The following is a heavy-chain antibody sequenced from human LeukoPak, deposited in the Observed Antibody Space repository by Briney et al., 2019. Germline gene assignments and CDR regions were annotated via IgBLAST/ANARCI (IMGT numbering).Heavy chain of an antibody. V-gene: IGHV4-61*05. J-gene: IGHJ3*02. CDR3: ASGDTSSSPPRAFDI. CDR1: GGSISSSSYY. CDR2: ISYSGST. Sequence: SETLSLTCTVSGGSISSSSYYWGWIRQPPGKGLEWIGYISYSGSTSSNPSLKSRVTLSVDTSNNQFSLKLSSVTAADTAVYYCASGDTSSSPPRAFDIWGQGTMVTVSS. D-gene: IGHD6-6*01.